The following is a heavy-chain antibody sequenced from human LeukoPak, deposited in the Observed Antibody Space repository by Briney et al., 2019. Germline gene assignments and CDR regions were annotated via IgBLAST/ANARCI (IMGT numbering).Heavy chain of an antibody. Sequence: ASVKVSCKASGYTFTSYGISWVRQAPGQGLEWMGWISAYNGNTNYAQKLQGRVTLTTDTSTSTAYMELRSLRSDDTAVYYCARDSPRYYDSSLYYYYGMDVWGQGTTVAVSS. CDR3: ARDSPRYYDSSLYYYYGMDV. V-gene: IGHV1-18*01. D-gene: IGHD3-22*01. CDR2: ISAYNGNT. CDR1: GYTFTSYG. J-gene: IGHJ6*02.